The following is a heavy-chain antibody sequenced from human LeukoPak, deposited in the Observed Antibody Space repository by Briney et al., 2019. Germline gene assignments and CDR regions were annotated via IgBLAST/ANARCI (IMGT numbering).Heavy chain of an antibody. D-gene: IGHD3-22*01. CDR2: TRYDGGNE. J-gene: IGHJ4*02. V-gene: IGHV3-30*02. CDR3: AKDGDDCIED. CDR1: GFTLSCCG. Sequence: WGSLRLSCAASGFTLSCCGMHWVRQAPGKGLEWVAFTRYDGGNEFYADSVKGRLTVSRDNSQNTVYLQMTSLRPEDTAVYYCAKDGDDCIEDWGQGTLVAVSS.